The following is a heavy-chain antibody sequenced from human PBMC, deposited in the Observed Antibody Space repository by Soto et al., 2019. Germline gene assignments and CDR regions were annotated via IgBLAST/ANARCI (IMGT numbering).Heavy chain of an antibody. CDR2: ITVAGGGT. CDR1: GFAFNSAA. D-gene: IGHD1-26*01. V-gene: IGHV3-23*01. J-gene: IGHJ4*02. CDR3: AKWPPSPKMGVTSH. Sequence: EVQLLESGGGLVQPGGSLRLSCAPSGFAFNSAAIALVRQTPWKGLAWVSAITVAGGGTYYADSVKGRFAISRDNSKKTLYLQMNSLSAEDTALYFCAKWPPSPKMGVTSHWGQGTMVTVSS.